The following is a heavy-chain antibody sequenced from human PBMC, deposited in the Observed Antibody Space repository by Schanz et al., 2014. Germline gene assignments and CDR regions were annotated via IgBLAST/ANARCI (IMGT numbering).Heavy chain of an antibody. CDR1: GYTFTSYS. CDR2: INVGNGNM. Sequence: QVQLVQSGAEVKKPGASVKVSCKASGYTFTSYSIHWVRQAPGQGLEWMGWINVGNGNMKYSQKFQGRVTFTADKPTSTAYMELNSLNSDDTAVYYCATLDYADSVSWGRGTLVTVSS. D-gene: IGHD4-17*01. CDR3: ATLDYADSVS. J-gene: IGHJ2*01. V-gene: IGHV1-3*01.